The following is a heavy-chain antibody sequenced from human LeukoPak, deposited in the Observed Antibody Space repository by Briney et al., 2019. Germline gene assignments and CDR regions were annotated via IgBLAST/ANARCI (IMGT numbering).Heavy chain of an antibody. CDR3: ARHMTEWLLLPELDY. D-gene: IGHD3-22*01. J-gene: IGHJ4*02. CDR2: IDSDDSRT. V-gene: IGHV3-74*01. Sequence: PGGSQRLSCAASGFTFSISWMHWVRQAPGKGLEWVARIDSDDSRTIYADSVKGRFTISRDDAQNTLYLQTNSLRAEDTAVYYCARHMTEWLLLPELDYWGQGTLVTVSS. CDR1: GFTFSISW.